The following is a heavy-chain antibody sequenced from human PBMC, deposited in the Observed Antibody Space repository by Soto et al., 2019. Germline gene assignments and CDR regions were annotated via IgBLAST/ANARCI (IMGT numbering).Heavy chain of an antibody. CDR3: AADGGFSGPQREPEITIFGVGDIYYYYGMAV. CDR1: GFTFTISA. J-gene: IGHJ6*02. Sequence: GVSVKVACKASGFTFTISAVQWVLQARGQRLEWIGWIVVGIGNTNYAQKFQERVTITRDMSTSTAYMELSSLRSEDTAVYYCAADGGFSGPQREPEITIFGVGDIYYYYGMAVWGQGTTVTVSS. V-gene: IGHV1-58*01. CDR2: IVVGIGNT. D-gene: IGHD3-3*01.